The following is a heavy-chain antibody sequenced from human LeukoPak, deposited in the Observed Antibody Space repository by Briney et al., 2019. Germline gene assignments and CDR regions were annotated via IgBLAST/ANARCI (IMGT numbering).Heavy chain of an antibody. Sequence: PSETLSLTCTVSGGSISSYYWSWIRQPAGKGLEWIGRVYTSGSTNYNPSLKSRVTMSVDTSKNQFSLKLSSVTAADTAVYYCARERGYCSGGSCNWFDPWGQGTLVTVSS. D-gene: IGHD2-15*01. J-gene: IGHJ5*02. CDR1: GGSISSYY. CDR2: VYTSGST. CDR3: ARERGYCSGGSCNWFDP. V-gene: IGHV4-4*07.